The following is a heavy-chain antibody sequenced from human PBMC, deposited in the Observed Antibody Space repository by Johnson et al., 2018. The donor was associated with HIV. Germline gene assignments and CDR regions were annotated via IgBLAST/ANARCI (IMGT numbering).Heavy chain of an antibody. CDR3: AKISSVTVLSVPSNAFDV. Sequence: QMLLVESGGGVVQPGRSLRLSCAASGFTFSSYGMHWVRQAPGKGLEWVAVIWYDGSNKYYADSVKGRFTISRDNSKNTLYLQMNSLRAEDTAVYYCAKISSVTVLSVPSNAFDVWGQGTMVTVSS. CDR1: GFTFSSYG. CDR2: IWYDGSNK. J-gene: IGHJ3*01. D-gene: IGHD4-11*01. V-gene: IGHV3-33*06.